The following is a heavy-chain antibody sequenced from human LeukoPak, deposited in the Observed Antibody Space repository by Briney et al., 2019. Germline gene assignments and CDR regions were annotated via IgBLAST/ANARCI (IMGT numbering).Heavy chain of an antibody. CDR1: GFTFSSYA. D-gene: IGHD2-2*01. J-gene: IGHJ4*02. Sequence: GGSLRLSCAASGFTFSSYAMGWVRQAPGKGLEWVANIKQDGSEKYYVDSVKGRFTISRDNAKNSLYLQMNSLRAEDTAVYYCARDMSVVVPAALDYWGQGTLVTVSS. CDR2: IKQDGSEK. CDR3: ARDMSVVVPAALDY. V-gene: IGHV3-7*01.